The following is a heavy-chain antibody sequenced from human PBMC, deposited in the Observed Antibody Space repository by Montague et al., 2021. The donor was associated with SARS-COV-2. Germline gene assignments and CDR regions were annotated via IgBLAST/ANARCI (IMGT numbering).Heavy chain of an antibody. Sequence: SETLSLTCAVSGGSFSCYYWSWIRQPSGKGLEWIGGILHSGSTNYNPSLKSRVTISVDTPKNQFSLKLSSVTAADTAVYYCARGTKKYSKRWLRVDGAFDIWGQGTMVTVSS. J-gene: IGHJ3*02. CDR1: GGSFSCYY. CDR3: ARGTKKYSKRWLRVDGAFDI. CDR2: ILHSGST. V-gene: IGHV4-34*12. D-gene: IGHD5-24*01.